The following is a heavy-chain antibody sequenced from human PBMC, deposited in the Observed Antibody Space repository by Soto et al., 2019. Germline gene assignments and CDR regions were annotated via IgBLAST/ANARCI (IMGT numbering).Heavy chain of an antibody. D-gene: IGHD2-2*01. CDR3: ARTVCSSASCYGYYYYGLDV. Sequence: PSETLSLTCTVSGDSISSTNNYWSWIRQHPGKGLEWIGYIYYSGSTYYNPSPKSRPAISVDTSKNQFSLKLSSVTAADTAVYYCARTVCSSASCYGYYYYGLDVWGQGTTVTVSS. J-gene: IGHJ6*02. V-gene: IGHV4-31*03. CDR1: GDSISSTNNY. CDR2: IYYSGST.